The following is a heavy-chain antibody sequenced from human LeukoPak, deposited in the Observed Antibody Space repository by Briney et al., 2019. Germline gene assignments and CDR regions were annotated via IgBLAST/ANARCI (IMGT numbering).Heavy chain of an antibody. J-gene: IGHJ4*02. CDR2: ISSSSSYI. Sequence: GGSLRLSCAASGFTFSSYSMNWVRQAPGKGLEWVSSISSSSSYIYYADSVRGRFTISSDNAKNSLYLQMNSLRAEDTAVYYCARDRYGSGSKRLDWGQGTLVTVSS. CDR1: GFTFSSYS. D-gene: IGHD3-10*01. V-gene: IGHV3-21*01. CDR3: ARDRYGSGSKRLD.